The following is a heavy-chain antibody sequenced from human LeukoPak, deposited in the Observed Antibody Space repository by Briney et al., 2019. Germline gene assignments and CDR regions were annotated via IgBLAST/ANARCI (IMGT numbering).Heavy chain of an antibody. Sequence: PSETLSLTCTVPGGSISSYYWSWIRQPAGRGLEWIGRIYTSGSTNYNPSLKSRVTMSVDTSKNQFSLKLSSVTAADTAVYYCARDGQWLVPPYYYDSSGTDYWGQGTLVTVSS. D-gene: IGHD3-22*01. CDR2: IYTSGST. CDR1: GGSISSYY. V-gene: IGHV4-4*07. CDR3: ARDGQWLVPPYYYDSSGTDY. J-gene: IGHJ4*02.